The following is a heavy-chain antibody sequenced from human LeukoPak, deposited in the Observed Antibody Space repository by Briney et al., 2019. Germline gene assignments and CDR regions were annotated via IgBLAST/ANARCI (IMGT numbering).Heavy chain of an antibody. CDR3: AGREGVTTKYHFDY. D-gene: IGHD4-17*01. Sequence: SETLSLTCAVYGGSFSGYYWSWIRQPPGKGLEWIGEINHSGSTNYNPSLKSRVTISVDTSKNQFSLKLSSVTAADTAVYYCAGREGVTTKYHFDYWGQGTLVTVSS. CDR2: INHSGST. CDR1: GGSFSGYY. V-gene: IGHV4-34*01. J-gene: IGHJ4*02.